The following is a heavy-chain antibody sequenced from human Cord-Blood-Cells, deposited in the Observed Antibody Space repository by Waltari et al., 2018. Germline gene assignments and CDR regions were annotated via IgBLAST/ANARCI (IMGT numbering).Heavy chain of an antibody. Sequence: QVQLVQSGAEVKKPGSSVKVSCKASGGPFTSYAISWVRQARGQGLEWMGGIIPIFGTANYAQKFQGRVTITADESTSTAYMELSSLRSEDTAVYYCAISALYYYYYMDVWGKGTTVTVSS. V-gene: IGHV1-69*01. CDR2: IIPIFGTA. CDR1: GGPFTSYA. CDR3: AISALYYYYYMDV. J-gene: IGHJ6*03.